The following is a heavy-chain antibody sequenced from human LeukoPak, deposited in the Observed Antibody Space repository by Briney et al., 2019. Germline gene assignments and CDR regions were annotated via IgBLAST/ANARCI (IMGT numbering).Heavy chain of an antibody. CDR1: GFTFSSYA. V-gene: IGHV3-23*01. D-gene: IGHD1-1*01. J-gene: IGHJ4*02. CDR2: ISGSGGST. Sequence: GGSLRLSCAASGFTFSSYAMSWVRQAPGKGLEWVSAISGSGGSTYYADSVKGRFTISRDNSKNTLYLQMNSLRAGDTAVYYCAKVALERRSAGWVDYWGQGTLVTVSS. CDR3: AKVALERRSAGWVDY.